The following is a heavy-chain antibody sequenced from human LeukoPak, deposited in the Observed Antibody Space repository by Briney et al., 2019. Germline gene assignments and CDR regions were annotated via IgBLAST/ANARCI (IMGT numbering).Heavy chain of an antibody. V-gene: IGHV3-53*01. CDR1: GFTVSSNY. Sequence: PGGSLRLSCAASGFTVSSNYMSWVRQAPGKGLEWVSVIYSGGSTYYADSVKGRFTISRDNSKNTLYLQVNSLRAEDTAVYYCAREPYYPSSYYYYMDVWGKGTTVTVSS. J-gene: IGHJ6*03. CDR3: AREPYYPSSYYYYMDV. D-gene: IGHD3-10*01. CDR2: IYSGGST.